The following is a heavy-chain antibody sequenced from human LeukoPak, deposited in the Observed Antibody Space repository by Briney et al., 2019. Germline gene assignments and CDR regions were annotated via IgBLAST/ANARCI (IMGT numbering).Heavy chain of an antibody. CDR3: AKRFYGSGSFYGD. D-gene: IGHD3-10*01. Sequence: GGSLRLSCAASGFTFSSYAMSWVRQAPGKGLEWVSAISHTGSDTYYADSVKDRFSISRDNSKNTLYLQMNSLRAEDTALYYCAKRFYGSGSFYGDWGRGTLVTVSS. V-gene: IGHV3-23*01. J-gene: IGHJ4*02. CDR2: ISHTGSDT. CDR1: GFTFSSYA.